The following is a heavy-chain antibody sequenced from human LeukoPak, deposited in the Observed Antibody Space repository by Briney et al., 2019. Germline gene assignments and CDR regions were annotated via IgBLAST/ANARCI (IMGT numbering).Heavy chain of an antibody. V-gene: IGHV1-46*02. J-gene: IGHJ4*02. D-gene: IGHD6-19*01. Sequence: ASVKVSCKASGYTFNNHYMYWVRQAPGQGLEWMGVLNPSGGSTSYAQKFQGRVTMTRDTSTRTVYMEVNSLRSEDTAVYYCARQGTYSSAIGMGYWGQGTLVTASS. CDR2: LNPSGGST. CDR3: ARQGTYSSAIGMGY. CDR1: GYTFNNHY.